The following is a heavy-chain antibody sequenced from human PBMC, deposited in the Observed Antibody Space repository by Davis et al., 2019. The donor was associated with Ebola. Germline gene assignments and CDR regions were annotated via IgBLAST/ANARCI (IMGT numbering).Heavy chain of an antibody. J-gene: IGHJ6*04. V-gene: IGHV5-10-1*01. CDR3: ARRAGTIFGVAEEYYDV. D-gene: IGHD3-3*01. CDR2: IDPSDSYT. CDR1: GYSFTSYW. Sequence: GESLKISCKGSGYSFTSYWISWVRQMPGKGLEWMGRIDPSDSYTNYSPSFQGHVTISADKSISTAYLQWSSLKASDTAMYYCARRAGTIFGVAEEYYDVWGKGTTVTVSS.